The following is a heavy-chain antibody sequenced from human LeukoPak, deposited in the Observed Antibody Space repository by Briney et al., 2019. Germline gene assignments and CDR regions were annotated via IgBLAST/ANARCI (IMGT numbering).Heavy chain of an antibody. Sequence: PGGSLRLSCAASGFTFSGHEMNWVRQAPGKGLEWLSYISTTGSTIYYADSVKSRFTISRDNAKNSLYLQMNCLRAEDTAVYYCARADPYGDSTPDYWGQGTPVTVSS. D-gene: IGHD4-17*01. CDR3: ARADPYGDSTPDY. J-gene: IGHJ4*02. CDR1: GFTFSGHE. CDR2: ISTTGSTI. V-gene: IGHV3-48*03.